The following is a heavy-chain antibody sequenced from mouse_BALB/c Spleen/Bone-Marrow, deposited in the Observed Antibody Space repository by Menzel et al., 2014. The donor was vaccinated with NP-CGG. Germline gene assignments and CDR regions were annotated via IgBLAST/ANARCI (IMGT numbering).Heavy chain of an antibody. D-gene: IGHD2-4*01. V-gene: IGHV1S41*01. J-gene: IGHJ3*01. CDR2: IAPGSGST. CDR3: ARGDDYDPFAY. Sequence: DLVKPGASVKLSCKASGYTFTSYWINWIKQRPGQGLEWIGRIAPGSGSTYYNEMFKGKATLTVDTSSSTAYIQPSSLSSEDSAVYFCARGDDYDPFAYWGQGILVTVSA. CDR1: GYTFTSYW.